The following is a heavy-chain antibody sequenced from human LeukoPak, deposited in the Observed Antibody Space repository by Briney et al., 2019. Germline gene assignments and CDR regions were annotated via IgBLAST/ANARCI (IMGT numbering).Heavy chain of an antibody. J-gene: IGHJ4*02. CDR1: GESFSGYY. CDR2: ISHSGST. D-gene: IGHD2/OR15-2a*01. Sequence: SETLSLTCRVDGESFSGYYWIWIRQPPGKGLEWIGEISHSGSTNYNPSLKSRVTLSVDTSKSQFSLKVTSVTAADTAMYYCATDIIILTDPPFDFWGQGTLVTVSS. V-gene: IGHV4-34*01. CDR3: ATDIIILTDPPFDF.